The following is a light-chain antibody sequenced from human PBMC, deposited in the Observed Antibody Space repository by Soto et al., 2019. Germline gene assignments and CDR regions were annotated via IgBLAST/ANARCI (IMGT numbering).Light chain of an antibody. CDR2: EAS. CDR1: QSIRCW. Sequence: DIQVTQSPSTLSASVGDRATITCRASQSIRCWLAWFQQKAGKAPKLLIYEASRLESGVPSRISGSGSGTEFTLTISSLQPDDFATYYCQQYTSYPWTFGQGTKVDIK. CDR3: QQYTSYPWT. J-gene: IGKJ1*01. V-gene: IGKV1-5*03.